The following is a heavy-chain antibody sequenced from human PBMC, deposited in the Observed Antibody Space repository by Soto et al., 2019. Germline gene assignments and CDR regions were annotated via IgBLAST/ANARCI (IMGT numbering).Heavy chain of an antibody. CDR3: ARDRGPLWFGPYAMDV. CDR2: IGGNDGPF. CDR1: GFTSTDYY. J-gene: IGHJ6*02. Sequence: QGQLVESGGGFVKSGGSLRLSCAASGFTSTDYYINWIRQSPGRGLEWVSSIGGNDGPFYYADSVKGRFDIVRDNAKNSVYLQMNSLGAEDTAVYYCARDRGPLWFGPYAMDVWGQGTTVTVSS. D-gene: IGHD3-10*01. V-gene: IGHV3-11*01.